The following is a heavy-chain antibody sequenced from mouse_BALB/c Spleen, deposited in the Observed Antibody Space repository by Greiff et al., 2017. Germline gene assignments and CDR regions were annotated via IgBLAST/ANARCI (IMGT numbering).Heavy chain of an antibody. V-gene: IGHV5-4*02. Sequence: EVKLQESGGGLVKPGGSLKLSCAASGFTFSDYYMYWVRQTPEKRLEWVATISDGGSYTYYPDSVKGRFTISRDNAKNNLYLQMSSLKSEDTAMYYCARRGFAYWGQGTLVTVSA. J-gene: IGHJ3*01. CDR1: GFTFSDYY. CDR3: ARRGFAY. CDR2: ISDGGSYT.